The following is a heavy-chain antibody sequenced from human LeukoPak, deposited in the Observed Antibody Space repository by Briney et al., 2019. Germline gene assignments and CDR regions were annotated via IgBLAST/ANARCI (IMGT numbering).Heavy chain of an antibody. Sequence: PSETLSLTCAVYGGSFSRNYWIWIRQPPGKGLEWIGESNDSGNTNYNPSLKTRVTISVDTSKDQISLKLNSVTAADTAVYYCARKAEGPTSNYFDYWGQGTLVSVSS. CDR2: SNDSGNT. V-gene: IGHV4-34*01. J-gene: IGHJ4*02. CDR3: ARKAEGPTSNYFDY. CDR1: GGSFSRNY.